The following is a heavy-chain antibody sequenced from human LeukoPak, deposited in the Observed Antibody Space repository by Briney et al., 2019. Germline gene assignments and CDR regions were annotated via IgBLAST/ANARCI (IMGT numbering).Heavy chain of an antibody. CDR1: GGTFSSYA. J-gene: IGHJ4*02. Sequence: ASVKVSCKASGGTFSSYAISWVRQAPGQGLEWMGWISAYNGNTNYAQKLQGRVTMTTDTSTSTAYMELRSLRSDDTAVYYCARGSLLLWFGELFPPPYYFDYWGQGTLVTVSS. D-gene: IGHD3-10*01. CDR3: ARGSLLLWFGELFPPPYYFDY. CDR2: ISAYNGNT. V-gene: IGHV1-18*01.